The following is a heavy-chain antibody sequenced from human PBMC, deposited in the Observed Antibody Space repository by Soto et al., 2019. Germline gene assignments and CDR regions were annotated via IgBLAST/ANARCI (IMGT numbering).Heavy chain of an antibody. D-gene: IGHD3-16*01. J-gene: IGHJ4*02. CDR2: IYYSGNT. V-gene: IGHV4-30-4*01. CDR1: GGSTSSDNY. CDR3: AREGGESSDGLYYFDS. Sequence: QVQLQESGPGLVKPSQTLSLTCTFSGGSTSSDNYWSWIRQPPGKGLEWIGHIYYSGNTDYNPSLKSRLAISIDTSKTQFSLKLSSVTAADTAVYFCAREGGESSDGLYYFDSWGQGSLVTVSS.